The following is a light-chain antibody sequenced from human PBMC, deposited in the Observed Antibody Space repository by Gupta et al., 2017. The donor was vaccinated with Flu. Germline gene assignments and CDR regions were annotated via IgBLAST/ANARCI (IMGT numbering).Light chain of an antibody. CDR3: TSYAGRKSLV. V-gene: IGLV2-8*01. Sequence: QSALTQPPSASGSPGQSVTISGTGISSDVGYYNYVSWYQQHPGKAPKLMLYEVSKRPSRVPDRFSGSKSGNTASLTVSGLQAEDEAAYYCTSYAGRKSLVFGGGTKLTVL. J-gene: IGLJ2*01. CDR1: SSDVGYYNY. CDR2: EVS.